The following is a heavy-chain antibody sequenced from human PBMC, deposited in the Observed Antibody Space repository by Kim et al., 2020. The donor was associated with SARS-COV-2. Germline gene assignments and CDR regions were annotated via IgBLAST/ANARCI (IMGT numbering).Heavy chain of an antibody. D-gene: IGHD3-22*01. CDR3: ANDLGGLGYYDSSGHGLLDY. CDR1: GFTFSSYG. V-gene: IGHV3-30*18. J-gene: IGHJ4*02. Sequence: GGSLRLSCAASGFTFSSYGMHWVRQAPGKGLEWVAVISYDGSNKYYADSVKGRFTISRDNSKNTLYLQMNSLRAEDTAVYYCANDLGGLGYYDSSGHGLLDYWGQGTLVTVSS. CDR2: ISYDGSNK.